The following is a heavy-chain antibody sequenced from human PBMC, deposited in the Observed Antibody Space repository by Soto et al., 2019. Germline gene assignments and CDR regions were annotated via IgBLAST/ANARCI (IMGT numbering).Heavy chain of an antibody. J-gene: IGHJ6*03. CDR1: GYTFTSYD. Sequence: ASVKVSCKASGYTFTSYDINWVRQATGQGLEWMGWMNPNSGNTGYAQKFQGRVTMTRNTSISTAYMELSSLRSEDTAVYYCARVEVVPAAIYYYYYYMDVWGKGTTVTVS. CDR3: ARVEVVPAAIYYYYYYMDV. V-gene: IGHV1-8*01. D-gene: IGHD2-2*02. CDR2: MNPNSGNT.